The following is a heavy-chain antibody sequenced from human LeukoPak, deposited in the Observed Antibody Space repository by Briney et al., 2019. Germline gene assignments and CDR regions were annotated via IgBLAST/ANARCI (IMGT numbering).Heavy chain of an antibody. CDR1: GFSVSVNY. Sequence: GGSLRLSCAASGFSVSVNYMSWVRQAPGKGLEWVSSISSSSSSIYYADSVKGRFTISRDSAKKSLYLQMNSLRAEDTAVYYCAREGATASSGYFFDYWGQGSLVTVSS. J-gene: IGHJ4*02. CDR2: ISSSSSSI. D-gene: IGHD5-18*01. V-gene: IGHV3-21*01. CDR3: AREGATASSGYFFDY.